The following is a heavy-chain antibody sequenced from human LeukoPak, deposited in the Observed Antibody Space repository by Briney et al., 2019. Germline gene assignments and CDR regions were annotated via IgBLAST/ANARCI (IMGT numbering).Heavy chain of an antibody. Sequence: SVKVSCKASGGTFSSYAISWVRQAPGQGLEWMGGIIPLLGTANYAQPFQGRVTITADESTSTAYMELSSLRSQDTAVYCCARVVGAGAGKGYYYYYYMDVWGKGTTVTVSS. CDR3: ARVVGAGAGKGYYYYYYMDV. CDR1: GGTFSSYA. J-gene: IGHJ6*03. D-gene: IGHD6-19*01. CDR2: IIPLLGTA. V-gene: IGHV1-69*13.